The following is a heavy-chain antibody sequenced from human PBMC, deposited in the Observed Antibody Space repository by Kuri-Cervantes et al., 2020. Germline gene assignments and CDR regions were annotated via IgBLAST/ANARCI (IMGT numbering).Heavy chain of an antibody. V-gene: IGHV4-61*01. D-gene: IGHD3-10*02. Sequence: ESLKISCTVPGGSVSSGSYYWSWIRQPPGKGLEWIGYIYYSGSTNYNPSLKSRVTISVDTSKNQFSLKLSSVTAADTAVYYCASLFGELLYGWFDPWGQGTLVTVLL. CDR2: IYYSGST. CDR3: ASLFGELLYGWFDP. CDR1: GGSVSSGSYY. J-gene: IGHJ5*02.